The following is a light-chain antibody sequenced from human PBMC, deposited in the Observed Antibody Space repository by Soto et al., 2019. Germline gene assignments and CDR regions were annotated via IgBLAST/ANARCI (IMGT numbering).Light chain of an antibody. CDR2: DAS. J-gene: IGKJ1*01. CDR3: QHYGSSPET. CDR1: QSFSSSY. V-gene: IGKV3-20*01. Sequence: IVLTQSPGNMSLSPGARATLSCRASQSFSSSYLAWYQQKPGQAPRLLIYDASNRATGIPARFSGSGSGTDFTLTISSLEPEDFAVYYCQHYGSSPETFGQGTNVDI.